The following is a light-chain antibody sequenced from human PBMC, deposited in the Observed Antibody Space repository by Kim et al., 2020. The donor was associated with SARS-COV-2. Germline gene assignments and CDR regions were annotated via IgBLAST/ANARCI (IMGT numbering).Light chain of an antibody. Sequence: DIKMTQSPSSLSASVGDRVTITCRASQRISSYLNWYQQQPGKAPKLLIYAASSLQSGVPSRFSGSGSGTDFTLTINSLEAEDAATYYCHQSSSLHHTFGPGTKVDIK. CDR3: HQSSSLHHT. V-gene: IGKV1-39*01. CDR1: QRISSY. CDR2: AAS. J-gene: IGKJ3*01.